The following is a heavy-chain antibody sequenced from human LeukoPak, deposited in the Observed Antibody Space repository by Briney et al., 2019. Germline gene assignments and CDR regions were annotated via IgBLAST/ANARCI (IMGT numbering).Heavy chain of an antibody. D-gene: IGHD3-22*01. CDR2: IIPILGIA. J-gene: IGHJ4*02. Sequence: SVKVSCKASGGTFSSYAISWVRQAPGQGLEWMGRIIPILGIANYAQKFQGRVTITADKSTSTAYMELSSLRSEDTAVYYCARDQSYYDSSGYYYIPSFDYWGQGTLVTVSS. CDR1: GGTFSSYA. CDR3: ARDQSYYDSSGYYYIPSFDY. V-gene: IGHV1-69*04.